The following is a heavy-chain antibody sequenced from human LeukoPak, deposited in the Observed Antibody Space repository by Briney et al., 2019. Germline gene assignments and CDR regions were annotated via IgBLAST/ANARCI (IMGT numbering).Heavy chain of an antibody. CDR1: GDIFPNYW. CDR3: ARVLVVTATHWYFDL. Sequence: PGESLQISCEASGDIFPNYWIGWVRQVPGKGLDWMGLIHPGDSDTRYSPSFQGQVTISVDKSITTAYLQWSSLQASDTAIYFCARVLVVTATHWYFDLWGRGSLVTVFS. CDR2: IHPGDSDT. V-gene: IGHV5-51*01. D-gene: IGHD2-21*02. J-gene: IGHJ2*01.